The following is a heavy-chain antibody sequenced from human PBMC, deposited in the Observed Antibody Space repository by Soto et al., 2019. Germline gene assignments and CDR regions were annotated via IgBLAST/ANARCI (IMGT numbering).Heavy chain of an antibody. CDR2: INTRGNII. CDR3: ARDIDYYDSSGYQDY. CDR1: RLIFSRYE. Sequence: GGSLRLSCAASRLIFSRYEMNWVRQAPGKGLEWVSYINTRGNIIHYADSVKGRFTISRDNAENSLYLQMNSLRAEDTAVYYCARDIDYYDSSGYQDYWGQGSLVTVSS. D-gene: IGHD3-22*01. J-gene: IGHJ4*02. V-gene: IGHV3-48*03.